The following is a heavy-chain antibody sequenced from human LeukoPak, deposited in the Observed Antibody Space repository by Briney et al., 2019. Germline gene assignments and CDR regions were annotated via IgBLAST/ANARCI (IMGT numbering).Heavy chain of an antibody. V-gene: IGHV1-2*02. CDR3: ARSGRGTYYYFDL. J-gene: IGHJ4*02. D-gene: IGHD5-12*01. CDR2: MNPNSGGT. CDR1: GYTFTGYY. Sequence: ASVKVSCKASGYTFTGYYMHWVRQAPGQGLEWMGWMNPNSGGTNYAQKFQGRVTMTRDTSISTAYMELSGLVSDDTAVYYCARSGRGTYYYFDLWGQGTLVTVSS.